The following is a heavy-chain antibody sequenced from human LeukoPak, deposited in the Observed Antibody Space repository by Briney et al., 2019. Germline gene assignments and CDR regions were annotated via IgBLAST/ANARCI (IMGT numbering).Heavy chain of an antibody. J-gene: IGHJ4*02. CDR1: GFTFSSYS. V-gene: IGHV3-48*02. D-gene: IGHD5-12*01. Sequence: GGSLRLSCAASGFTFSSYSMNWVRQAPGKGLEWVSYISSSSNTIYYADSVKGRFTISRDNAKNSLYLQMDSLRDEDTAVYYCARDILTKQAYSGYDNWGQGTLVTVSS. CDR3: ARDILTKQAYSGYDN. CDR2: ISSSSNTI.